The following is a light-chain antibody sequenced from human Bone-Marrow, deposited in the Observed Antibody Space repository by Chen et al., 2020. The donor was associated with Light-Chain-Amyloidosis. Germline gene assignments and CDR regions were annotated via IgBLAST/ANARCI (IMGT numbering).Light chain of an antibody. V-gene: IGKV3-20*01. CDR3: RQYGSSPPWT. CDR1: QSVSSSY. J-gene: IGKJ1*01. CDR2: GAS. Sequence: EIVLTQSPGTLSLSPGERATLSCRASQSVSSSYLAGYQQTPGQAPRLLIYGASSRATGIPDRFSGSGSGTDFTLTISRLEPEDFAVYYCRQYGSSPPWTFGQGTKVEIK.